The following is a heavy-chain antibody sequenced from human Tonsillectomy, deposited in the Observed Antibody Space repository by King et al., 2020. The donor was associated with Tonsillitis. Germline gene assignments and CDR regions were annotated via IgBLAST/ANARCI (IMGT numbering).Heavy chain of an antibody. D-gene: IGHD1-14*01. V-gene: IGHV3-66*01. CDR2: LLTGGGT. CDR3: ARDPSRNHVFDF. Sequence: VQLVESGGALVQPGGSLRLSCAASGFTVSSTYLDWVRHSPGKGLEWVSVLLTGGGTYYPDYVKGRFSISRDNSKDILFLQMKNLRVEDTAVYYCARDPSRNHVFDFWGQGMVVTVSS. J-gene: IGHJ4*02. CDR1: GFTVSSTY.